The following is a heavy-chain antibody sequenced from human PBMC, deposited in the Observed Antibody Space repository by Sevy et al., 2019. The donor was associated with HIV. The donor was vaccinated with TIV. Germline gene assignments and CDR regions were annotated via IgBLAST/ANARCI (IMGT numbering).Heavy chain of an antibody. V-gene: IGHV1-46*01. D-gene: IGHD6-13*01. CDR3: ARGFPSSSSWYALDS. Sequence: ASVKVSCKASGYAFTSYYIQWVRQAPGQGLEWMGIINPSGGTTTYAQKFQGRLTMTRDTSKSTVYMEMSSLTSEDTAVYYCARGFPSSSSWYALDSWGQGTLVTVSS. J-gene: IGHJ4*02. CDR1: GYAFTSYY. CDR2: INPSGGTT.